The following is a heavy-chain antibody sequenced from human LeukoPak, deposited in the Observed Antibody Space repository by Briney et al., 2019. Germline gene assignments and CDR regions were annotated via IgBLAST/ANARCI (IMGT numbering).Heavy chain of an antibody. Sequence: PGASVKVSCKASGGTFSSYAISWVRQAPGQGLEWMGGIIPIFGTANYAQKFQGRVTITTDESTSTAYMELSSLRSEDTAVYYCARALGYYYDSSGYYYFDYWGQGTLVTVSS. V-gene: IGHV1-69*05. D-gene: IGHD3-22*01. CDR1: GGTFSSYA. CDR3: ARALGYYYDSSGYYYFDY. CDR2: IIPIFGTA. J-gene: IGHJ4*02.